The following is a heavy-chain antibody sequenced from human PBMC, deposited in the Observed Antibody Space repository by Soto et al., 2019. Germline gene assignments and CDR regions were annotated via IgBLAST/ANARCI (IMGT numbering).Heavy chain of an antibody. J-gene: IGHJ3*01. D-gene: IGHD6-13*01. Sequence: QVQLVESGGGVVQPGRSLRLSCAASGFTFNNYGIHWARQAPGKGLEWVAAISNDGRDKYYADSVKGRLTISRDNSKNTVFLQMSSLRAEDTAVYYCAKDQARAASHGIDWGQGTMVTVSS. V-gene: IGHV3-30*18. CDR1: GFTFNNYG. CDR2: ISNDGRDK. CDR3: AKDQARAASHGID.